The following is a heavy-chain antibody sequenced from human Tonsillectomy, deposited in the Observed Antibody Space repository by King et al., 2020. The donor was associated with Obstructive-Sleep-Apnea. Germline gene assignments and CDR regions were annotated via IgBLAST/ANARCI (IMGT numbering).Heavy chain of an antibody. Sequence: QLVQSGGGLVKPGGSLRLSCAASGFTFSSYSMNWVRQAPGKGLEWVSSISSSSSYIYYADSVKGRFTISRDNAKNSLYRQMNSLSAEDTAVYYCARDAANWGFGYFDYWGQGTLVTVSS. D-gene: IGHD7-27*01. CDR3: ARDAANWGFGYFDY. V-gene: IGHV3-21*01. CDR2: ISSSSSYI. CDR1: GFTFSSYS. J-gene: IGHJ4*02.